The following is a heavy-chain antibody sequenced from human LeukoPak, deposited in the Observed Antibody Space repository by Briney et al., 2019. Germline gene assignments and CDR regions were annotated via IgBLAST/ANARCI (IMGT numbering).Heavy chain of an antibody. CDR3: ARVLLWFGELSPDY. J-gene: IGHJ4*02. Sequence: ASVKVSCKASGYTLTSYGISWVRQAPGQGLEWMGWISAYNGNTNYAQKLQGRVTMTTDTSTSTAYMELRSLRSDDTAVYYCARVLLWFGELSPDYWGQGTLVTVSS. D-gene: IGHD3-10*01. CDR1: GYTLTSYG. V-gene: IGHV1-18*01. CDR2: ISAYNGNT.